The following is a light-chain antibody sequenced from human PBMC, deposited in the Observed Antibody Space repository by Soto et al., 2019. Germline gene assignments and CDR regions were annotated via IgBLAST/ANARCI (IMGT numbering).Light chain of an antibody. CDR3: QQYGGSPRT. CDR2: AAS. V-gene: IGKV3-20*01. CDR1: QSVNSNY. J-gene: IGKJ1*01. Sequence: EIVLTQSPGTLSLSPGERATLSCRTSQSVNSNYLAWYQQLPGQAPRLLIYAASSRATGIPDRFSGSGSGTEFTLTISRLEPEDFAVYYCQQYGGSPRTFGQGTKVEIK.